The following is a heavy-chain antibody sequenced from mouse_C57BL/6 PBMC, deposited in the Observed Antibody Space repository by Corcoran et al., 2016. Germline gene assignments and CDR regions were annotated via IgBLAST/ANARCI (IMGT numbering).Heavy chain of an antibody. V-gene: IGHV9-3*01. CDR1: GYTFTTYG. J-gene: IGHJ1*03. Sequence: QIQLVQSGPELKKPGETVKISCKASGYTFTTYGMSWVKQAPGKGLKWMGGINTYSGVPTYADDFKGRFAFSLETSASTAYLQINNLKNEDTATYCCARHYGSSYGWYFDVWGTGTTVTVSS. CDR2: INTYSGVP. D-gene: IGHD1-1*01. CDR3: ARHYGSSYGWYFDV.